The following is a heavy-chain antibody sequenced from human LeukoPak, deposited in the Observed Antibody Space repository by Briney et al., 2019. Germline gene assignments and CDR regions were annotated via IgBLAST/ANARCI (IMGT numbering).Heavy chain of an antibody. CDR2: IYPGDSDT. Sequence: RGESLKISCKGSGYSFTSYWIGWVRQMPGKGLEWMGIIYPGDSDTRYSPSFQGQVTISADKSISTAYLQWSSLKASDTAMYYCARGDETPINGYNHPRKGAGIDYWGQGTLVTVSS. V-gene: IGHV5-51*01. D-gene: IGHD5-24*01. J-gene: IGHJ4*02. CDR1: GYSFTSYW. CDR3: ARGDETPINGYNHPRKGAGIDY.